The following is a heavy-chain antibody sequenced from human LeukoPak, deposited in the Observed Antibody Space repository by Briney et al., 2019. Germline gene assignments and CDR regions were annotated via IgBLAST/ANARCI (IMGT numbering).Heavy chain of an antibody. Sequence: GELLKICCKGAGYTFHSYWIAWLRPTPGKGLWRMGIIYPGDSDTRYSPSFQGQVTISADKSLRTAYLQWSSLKASDTDMYYCARHTGYCSGGSCYGDFWGQGTLVTVSS. CDR3: ARHTGYCSGGSCYGDF. D-gene: IGHD2-15*01. CDR1: GYTFHSYW. CDR2: IYPGDSDT. J-gene: IGHJ4*02. V-gene: IGHV5-51*01.